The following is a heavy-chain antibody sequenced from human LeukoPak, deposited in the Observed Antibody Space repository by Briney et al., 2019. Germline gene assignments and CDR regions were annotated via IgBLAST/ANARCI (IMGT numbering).Heavy chain of an antibody. CDR1: GFTFSSYS. J-gene: IGHJ4*02. D-gene: IGHD3/OR15-3a*01. Sequence: GGSLRLSCAASGFTFSSYSMNWVRQAPGKGLEWVSYISSSSSTIYYADSVKGRFTISRDNAKNSLYLQMNSLRDGDTAVYYCARASDSAGFHYWGQGTLVTVSS. CDR3: ARASDSAGFHY. V-gene: IGHV3-48*02. CDR2: ISSSSSTI.